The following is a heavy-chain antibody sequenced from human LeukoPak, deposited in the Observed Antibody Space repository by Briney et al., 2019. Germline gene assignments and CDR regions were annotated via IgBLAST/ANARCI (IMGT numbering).Heavy chain of an antibody. J-gene: IGHJ6*02. CDR1: GFTFSTAW. V-gene: IGHV3-7*01. CDR2: IKQDGSEK. D-gene: IGHD2-21*01. Sequence: GSLRLSCAASGFTFSTAWMNWMGWGRQAPGKGLEWVANIKQDGSEKYYVDSVKGRFTISRDNAKNSLYLQMNSLRAEDTAVYYCARGVRPFVYYYGMDVWGQGTTVTVSS. CDR3: ARGVRPFVYYYGMDV.